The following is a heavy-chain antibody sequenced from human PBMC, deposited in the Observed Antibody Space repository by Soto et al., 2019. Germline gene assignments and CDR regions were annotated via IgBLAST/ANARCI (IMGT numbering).Heavy chain of an antibody. J-gene: IGHJ4*02. CDR3: ARALGGGFWAY. V-gene: IGHV1-46*01. D-gene: IGHD3-16*01. CDR2: INPGSGAT. Sequence: QVQLMQSGAEVKQPGASVKVSCKAAGYTFSTYYMHWVRQAPGQGLEWMGVINPGSGATTYTQKFQDRVTVTRDTSTSTVYMELSSLKSEDTAIYYCARALGGGFWAYWGQGTLITVSS. CDR1: GYTFSTYY.